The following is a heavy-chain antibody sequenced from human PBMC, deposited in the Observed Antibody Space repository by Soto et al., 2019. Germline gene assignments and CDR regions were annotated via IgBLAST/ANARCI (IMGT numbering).Heavy chain of an antibody. D-gene: IGHD6-6*01. J-gene: IGHJ6*02. Sequence: ASVKVSCKASGGTFSSYAISWVRQAPGQGLEWMGGIIPIFGTANYAQKFQGRVTITADESTSTAYMELSSLRSEDTAVYYCAREKSSIAARRDYYYGMDVWGQGTTVTVSS. CDR2: IIPIFGTA. CDR1: GGTFSSYA. CDR3: AREKSSIAARRDYYYGMDV. V-gene: IGHV1-69*13.